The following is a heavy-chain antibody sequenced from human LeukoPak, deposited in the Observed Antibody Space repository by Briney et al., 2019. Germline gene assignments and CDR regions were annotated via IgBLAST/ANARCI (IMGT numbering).Heavy chain of an antibody. CDR2: ISSSGSTI. CDR3: ARGGAYGSGSYIFDY. V-gene: IGHV3-11*01. CDR1: GGSISSYY. D-gene: IGHD3-10*01. Sequence: PSETLSLTCTVSGGSISSYYWSWIRQPPGKGLEWVSYISSSGSTIYYADSVKGRFTISRDNAKNSLYLQMNSLRAEDTAVYYCARGGAYGSGSYIFDYWGQGTLVTVSS. J-gene: IGHJ4*02.